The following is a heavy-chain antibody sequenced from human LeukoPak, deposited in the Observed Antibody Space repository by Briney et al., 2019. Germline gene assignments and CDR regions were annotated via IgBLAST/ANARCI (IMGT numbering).Heavy chain of an antibody. CDR3: ARTSPTSHFDF. V-gene: IGHV3-74*01. Sequence: GGSLRLSCVASGFTFTTYWMHWVRQAPGKGLVWASRINGDGSNSNYADSVKGRFTISRDNARNTLYLQMNGLRAEDTALYYCARTSPTSHFDFWGQGTLVTVSS. D-gene: IGHD3-16*01. CDR2: INGDGSNS. CDR1: GFTFTTYW. J-gene: IGHJ4*02.